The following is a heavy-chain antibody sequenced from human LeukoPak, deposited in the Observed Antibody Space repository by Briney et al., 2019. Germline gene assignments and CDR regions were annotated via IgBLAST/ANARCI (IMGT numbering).Heavy chain of an antibody. V-gene: IGHV4-61*02. Sequence: SQTLSLTCTVSGGSISSGSYYWSWNRQPAGKGLEWIGRNYTSGSTNYNPSLKSRVTISVDTSKNQFSLKLSSVTAADTAVYYCARAGRTRITFFGFDPWGQGTLVTVSS. CDR1: GGSISSGSYY. CDR2: NYTSGST. D-gene: IGHD3-3*01. CDR3: ARAGRTRITFFGFDP. J-gene: IGHJ5*02.